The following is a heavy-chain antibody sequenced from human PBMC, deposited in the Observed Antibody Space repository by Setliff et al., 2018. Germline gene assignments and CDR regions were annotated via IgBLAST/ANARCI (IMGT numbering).Heavy chain of an antibody. V-gene: IGHV1-18*01. J-gene: IGHJ6*03. CDR3: ATDVNQWDPTYMDV. CDR2: LQTYSGHT. CDR1: GDSIPKNA. Sequence: ASVKVSCKASGDSIPKNAISWVRQAPGQGLEWMGWLQTYSGHTNYAQKFRGRATMTTDTSTRTAYLELRALTSDVTAVYYCATDVNQWDPTYMDVWGEGTTVTVS. D-gene: IGHD1-26*01.